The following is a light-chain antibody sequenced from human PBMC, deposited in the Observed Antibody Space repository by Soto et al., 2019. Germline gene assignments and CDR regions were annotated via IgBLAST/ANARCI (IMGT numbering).Light chain of an antibody. CDR2: DAS. Sequence: DIQMTQSPSTLSASVGDTVTVTCRASQSVSGWLAWYQKRLGKAPKILIYDASYLEAGVPSRFSGSGSGTDFNFTISRLQTEDFATYDCQQHDSLPLTFGGGTKVDIK. CDR1: QSVSGW. V-gene: IGKV1-5*01. J-gene: IGKJ4*01. CDR3: QQHDSLPLT.